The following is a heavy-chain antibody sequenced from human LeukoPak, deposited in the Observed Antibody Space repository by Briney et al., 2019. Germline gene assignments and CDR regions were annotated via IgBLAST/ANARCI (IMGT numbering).Heavy chain of an antibody. CDR2: INWNGGST. Sequence: TGGSLRLSCAASGFTFDDYGMSWVRHAPGKGLEWVSGINWNGGSTVYADSVKGRFTISRDNAKNSLYLQMNSLRAEDTAVYYCARSPYYDYVWADYWGQGTLVTVSS. V-gene: IGHV3-20*04. D-gene: IGHD3-16*01. J-gene: IGHJ4*02. CDR1: GFTFDDYG. CDR3: ARSPYYDYVWADY.